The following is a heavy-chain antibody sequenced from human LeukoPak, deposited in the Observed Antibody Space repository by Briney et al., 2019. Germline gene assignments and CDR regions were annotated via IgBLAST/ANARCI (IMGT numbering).Heavy chain of an antibody. Sequence: PGGSLRLSCAASGFTFSSYGMHWVRQAPGKGLEWVAFIRYDGSNKYYADSVKGRFTISRDNSKNTLYLQMNSLRAEDTAVYYCAKAGQYSSWWDYYYYYYMDVWGKGTTITISS. D-gene: IGHD6-13*01. CDR3: AKAGQYSSWWDYYYYYYMDV. V-gene: IGHV3-30*02. J-gene: IGHJ6*03. CDR2: IRYDGSNK. CDR1: GFTFSSYG.